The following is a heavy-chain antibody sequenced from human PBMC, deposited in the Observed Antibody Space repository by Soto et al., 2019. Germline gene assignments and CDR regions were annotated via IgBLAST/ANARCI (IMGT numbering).Heavy chain of an antibody. V-gene: IGHV3-72*01. CDR2: IRNKAKSYTT. Sequence: GGSLRLSCAASGFTFSDHYTDWVRQAPGKGLEWVGRIRNKAKSYTTEYAASVKGRFTVSRDDSKSLVYLQMNSLKTEDTAVYFCTRESYGAPDFWGQGALVTVSS. CDR1: GFTFSDHY. D-gene: IGHD3-10*01. J-gene: IGHJ4*02. CDR3: TRESYGAPDF.